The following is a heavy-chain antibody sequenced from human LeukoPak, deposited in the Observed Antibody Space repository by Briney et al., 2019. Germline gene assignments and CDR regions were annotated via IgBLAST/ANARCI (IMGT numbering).Heavy chain of an antibody. J-gene: IGHJ4*02. Sequence: KFQGRVTITRDTSASTAYMELSSLRSEDTAVYYCARVETIIAARSYFDYWGQGTLVTVSS. V-gene: IGHV1-3*01. CDR3: ARVETIIAARSYFDY. D-gene: IGHD6-6*01.